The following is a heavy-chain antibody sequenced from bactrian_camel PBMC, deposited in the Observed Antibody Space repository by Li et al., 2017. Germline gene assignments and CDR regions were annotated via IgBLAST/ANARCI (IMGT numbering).Heavy chain of an antibody. CDR2: IYTVTPRT. V-gene: IGHV3S54*01. Sequence: QLVESGGDLVQPGGSLKLSCAASGYNNIFLVCTMGWHRQAPGKGRELIASIYTVTPRTYYADSVKGRFTISRDSAVNTLYLQIHSLKPEDTAMYYCALKWSSRDCWDVPRIALEYNHCGQGTQVTVS. J-gene: IGHJ4*01. D-gene: IGHD1*01. CDR1: GYNNIFLVCT. CDR3: ALKWSSRDCWDVPRIALEYNH.